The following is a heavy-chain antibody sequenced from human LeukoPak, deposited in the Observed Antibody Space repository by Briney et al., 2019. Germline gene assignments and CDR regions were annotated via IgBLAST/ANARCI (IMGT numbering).Heavy chain of an antibody. J-gene: IGHJ4*02. V-gene: IGHV4-39*01. CDR1: GGSLSSDSYH. D-gene: IGHD3-9*01. CDR2: LHYSGDT. Sequence: SETLSLTCTVSGGSLSSDSYHWGWIRQPPGKGLGWIGSLHYSGDTYYNPSLKSRVTISGDMSKNQFSLRLTSVTAADAAVYYCASDNYWGQGTLVTVSS. CDR3: ASDNY.